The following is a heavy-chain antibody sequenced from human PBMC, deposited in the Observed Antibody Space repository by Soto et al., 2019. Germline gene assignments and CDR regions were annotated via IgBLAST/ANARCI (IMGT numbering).Heavy chain of an antibody. CDR2: IYYSGST. V-gene: IGHV4-31*03. CDR3: ARGPGI. CDR1: GDSISSGGYF. J-gene: IGHJ4*02. Sequence: QVQLQESGPGLVKPSQTLSLTCTVSGDSISSGGYFWNWIRQHPGKGLEWIGYIYYSGSTEYNPSLKSRVTISVDTSKNQFSLKLSSVTAADTAVYYCARGPGIWGQGTLVTVSS.